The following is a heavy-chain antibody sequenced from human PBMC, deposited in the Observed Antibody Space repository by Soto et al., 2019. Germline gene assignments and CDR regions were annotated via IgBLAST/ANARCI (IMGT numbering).Heavy chain of an antibody. V-gene: IGHV4-34*01. CDR2: INHSGST. J-gene: IGHJ5*02. CDR1: GGSFSGYY. Sequence: SETLSLTCAVYGGSFSGYYWSWIRQPPGKGLEWIGEINHSGSTNYNPSLKSRVTISVDTSKNQFSLKLSSVTAADTAVYYCARGIAVDGPWGKGTLFTVSS. CDR3: ARGIAVDGP. D-gene: IGHD6-19*01.